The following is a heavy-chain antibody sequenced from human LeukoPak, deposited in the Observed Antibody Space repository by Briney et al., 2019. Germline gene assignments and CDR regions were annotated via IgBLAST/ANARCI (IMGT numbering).Heavy chain of an antibody. CDR2: TSTSGGSA. V-gene: IGHV3-23*01. CDR3: ARYSGSYYYPPAWDL. D-gene: IGHD1-26*01. Sequence: GGSLRLSCAASGFTFSNNAMSWVRQAPGKGLEWVSATSTSGGSAYYADSVKGRFTISRDNSKDTLYLQMDSLRADDTAVYYCARYSGSYYYPPAWDLWGQGTLVTVSS. J-gene: IGHJ4*02. CDR1: GFTFSNNA.